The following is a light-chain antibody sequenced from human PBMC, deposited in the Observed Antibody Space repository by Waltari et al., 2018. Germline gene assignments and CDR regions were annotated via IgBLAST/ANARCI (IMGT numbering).Light chain of an antibody. CDR2: QDN. J-gene: IGLJ3*02. Sequence: SYELTQPPSLSVSPGQTVTITCSGENLRDKYVSWYQQKPGQSPVLVIYQDNKWPSGIPERFSGSNSGGTATLTISGTQPMDEADYYCQAWDNSAVVFGGGTKLTVL. V-gene: IGLV3-1*01. CDR1: NLRDKY. CDR3: QAWDNSAVV.